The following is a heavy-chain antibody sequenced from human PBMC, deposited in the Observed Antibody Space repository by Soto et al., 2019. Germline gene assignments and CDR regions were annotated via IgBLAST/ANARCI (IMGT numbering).Heavy chain of an antibody. Sequence: SVPLSLTGPVSGVSISSYYWILIRQPAGKGLEWIGRIYTSGSTNYNPSLKSRVTMSVDTSKNQFSLKLSSVTAADTAVYYCAGSSYYDFWSGHRTAIPEPDDYWGQGTLVPVSS. CDR1: GVSISSYY. CDR3: AGSSYYDFWSGHRTAIPEPDDY. D-gene: IGHD3-3*01. J-gene: IGHJ4*02. CDR2: IYTSGST. V-gene: IGHV4-4*07.